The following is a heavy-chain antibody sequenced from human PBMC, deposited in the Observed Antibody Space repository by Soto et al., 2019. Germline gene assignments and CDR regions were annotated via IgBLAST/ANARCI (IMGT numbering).Heavy chain of an antibody. J-gene: IGHJ4*02. CDR3: AKSFSSSGWYYFDH. D-gene: IGHD6-19*01. CDR2: ISYDGTNK. Sequence: QVHLVESGGGVVQPGNSLRLSCAASGFTFSSYGIHWVRQAPGKGLEWVAVISYDGTNKYYTDSVKGRFTISRDNSKNTLYLQMNSLSAGDTAVYYCAKSFSSSGWYYFDHWGQGTLVTVSS. CDR1: GFTFSSYG. V-gene: IGHV3-30*18.